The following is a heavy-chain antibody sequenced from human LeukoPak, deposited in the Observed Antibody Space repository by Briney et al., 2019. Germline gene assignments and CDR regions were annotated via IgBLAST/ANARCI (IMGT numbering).Heavy chain of an antibody. CDR1: GGSISSYY. V-gene: IGHV4-59*01. J-gene: IGHJ4*02. D-gene: IGHD1-26*01. CDR2: IYYSGST. CDR3: AREREWGSGSDGGGFDY. Sequence: PSETLSLTCTVSGGSISSYYWSWIRQPPGKGLEWIGYIYYSGSTNYNPSLKSRVTISVDTSKNQFSLKLSSVTAADTAVYYCAREREWGSGSDGGGFDYWGQGTLVTVSS.